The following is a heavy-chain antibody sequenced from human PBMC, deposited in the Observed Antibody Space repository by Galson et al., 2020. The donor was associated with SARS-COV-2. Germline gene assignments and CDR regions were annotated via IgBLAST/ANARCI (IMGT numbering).Heavy chain of an antibody. CDR3: ARGRWAGTGPVTDAFDI. Sequence: ASVKVSCKASGYTFTGYYMHWVRQAPGQGLEWMGWINPNSGGTNYAQKFQGRVTMTRDTSISTAYMELSRLRSDDTAVYYCARGRWAGTGPVTDAFDIWGQGTMVTVSS. CDR1: GYTFTGYY. CDR2: INPNSGGT. J-gene: IGHJ3*02. V-gene: IGHV1-2*02. D-gene: IGHD4-17*01.